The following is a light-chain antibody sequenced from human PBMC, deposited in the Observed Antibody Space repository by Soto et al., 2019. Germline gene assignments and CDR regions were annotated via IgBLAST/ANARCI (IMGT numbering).Light chain of an antibody. CDR2: STN. CDR3: ILYMGSAIWV. V-gene: IGLV8-61*01. CDR1: SGSVSTSFY. Sequence: QTVVTQEPSLSVSPGATVTLTCGLTSGSVSTSFYPSWYQLTPGQAPRTLIHSTNTRSSGVPDRFSGSILGNKAALTITGALADDESHYCCILYMGSAIWVFGGGTKLTVL. J-gene: IGLJ3*02.